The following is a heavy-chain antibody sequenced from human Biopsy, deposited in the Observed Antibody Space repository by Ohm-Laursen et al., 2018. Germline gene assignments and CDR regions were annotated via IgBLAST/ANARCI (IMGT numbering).Heavy chain of an antibody. D-gene: IGHD3-3*01. CDR1: GVSISSGPYY. J-gene: IGHJ4*02. V-gene: IGHV4-39*01. CDR2: IFYSGTT. Sequence: GTLSLTCTVSGVSISSGPYYWGWIRQPPGKGLEWIGHIFYSGTTSYNPSHKSRITISVDTSKTQFSLRLSSVTAADTAVCYCARFQAGTIEVYWGQGTLVTVSS. CDR3: ARFQAGTIEVY.